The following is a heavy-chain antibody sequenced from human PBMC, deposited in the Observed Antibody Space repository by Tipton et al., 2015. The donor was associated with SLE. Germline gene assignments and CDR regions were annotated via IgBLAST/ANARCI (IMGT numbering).Heavy chain of an antibody. CDR1: GGSFSGYY. CDR2: INHSGST. V-gene: IGHV4-34*01. CDR3: ARDGGYYDFWSGPGYYYYGMDV. Sequence: LSLTCAVYGGSFSGYYWSWIRQPPGKGLEWIGEINHSGSTNYNPSLKSRVTISVDTSKNQFSLKLSSVTAADTAVYYCARDGGYYDFWSGPGYYYYGMDVWGQGTTVTVSS. J-gene: IGHJ6*02. D-gene: IGHD3-3*01.